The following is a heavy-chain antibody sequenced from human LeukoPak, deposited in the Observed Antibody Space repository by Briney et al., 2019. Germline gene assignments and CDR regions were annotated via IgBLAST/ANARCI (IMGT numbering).Heavy chain of an antibody. CDR1: GFTFSSYW. J-gene: IGHJ4*02. CDR3: ARETSWNYEDFDY. V-gene: IGHV3-7*01. CDR2: IKQDGSEK. Sequence: GGSLRLSCAASGFTFSSYWMSWVRPAPGKGLEWGANIKQDGSEKYYVDSVKGRFTISRDNAKNSLYLQMNSLRAEDTAVYYCARETSWNYEDFDYWRQGTLVTVSS. D-gene: IGHD1-7*01.